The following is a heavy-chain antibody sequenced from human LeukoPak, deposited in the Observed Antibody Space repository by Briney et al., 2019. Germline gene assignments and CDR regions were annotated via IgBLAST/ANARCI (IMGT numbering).Heavy chain of an antibody. Sequence: PGGSLRLSCAASGFTVSSNYMSCIRQPPGKGLEWIGYIFYSGTTNYNPSLKSRVTLSVDTSKNQFSLKLSSVTAADTATYYCARVFRNTAVAGTFDIWGQGTMVTVSS. J-gene: IGHJ3*02. V-gene: IGHV4-59*02. D-gene: IGHD6-19*01. CDR2: IFYSGTT. CDR3: ARVFRNTAVAGTFDI. CDR1: GFTVSSNY.